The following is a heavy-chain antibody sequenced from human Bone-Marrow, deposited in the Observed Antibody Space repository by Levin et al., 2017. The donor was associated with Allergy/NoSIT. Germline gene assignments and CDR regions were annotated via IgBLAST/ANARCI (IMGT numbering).Heavy chain of an antibody. CDR2: INHGGST. Sequence: SETLSLTCAVYGGSFSGYYWSWFRQPPGKGLEWIGEINHGGSTNYNPSLKSRVTISVDTSKNQFSLRLRSVTAADTAVYYCAREDCSGGSCVDFDFWGQGTLVTVSS. V-gene: IGHV4-34*01. CDR3: AREDCSGGSCVDFDF. J-gene: IGHJ4*02. D-gene: IGHD2-15*01. CDR1: GGSFSGYY.